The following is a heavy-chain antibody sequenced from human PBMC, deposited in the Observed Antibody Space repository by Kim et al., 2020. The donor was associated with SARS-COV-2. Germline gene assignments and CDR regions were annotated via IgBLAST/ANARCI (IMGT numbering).Heavy chain of an antibody. CDR1: GERVARETAA. J-gene: IGHJ5*02. D-gene: IGHD4-4*01. CDR3: SREVTQGLVLLGFAP. CDR2: TYYRAFRSKWYQ. V-gene: IGHV6-1*01. Sequence: SQTLSLTCAISGERVARETAAWKWIRHAPARGRGGLGRTYYRAFRSKWYQEDADSVKSRIISRPDTPKNQISLQLNSVTPEDTAVYVCSREVTQGLVLLGFAPWGQGTMVTVSS.